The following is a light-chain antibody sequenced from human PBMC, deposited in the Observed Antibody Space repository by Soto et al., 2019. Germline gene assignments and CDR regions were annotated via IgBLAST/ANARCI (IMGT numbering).Light chain of an antibody. V-gene: IGKV3-15*01. Sequence: EIVMTQSPATLSVSPGERATLSCRASQSVSGNLAWYQQKPGQAPRLLIYGASTRATGIPARFSGSGSGTEFTLNISSLQSEDLAVYDCQQYNNCPPAFGQGTKVEIK. CDR1: QSVSGN. CDR3: QQYNNCPPA. J-gene: IGKJ1*01. CDR2: GAS.